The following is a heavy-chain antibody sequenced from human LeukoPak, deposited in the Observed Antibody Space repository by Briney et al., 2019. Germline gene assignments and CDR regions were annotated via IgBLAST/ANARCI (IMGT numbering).Heavy chain of an antibody. Sequence: GGSLRLSCAASGFTFSSYAVSWVRQAPGKGLEWVSFISPSGTTHYSDSVKGRFTISRDNAKNSLYLQMNSLRAEDTAVYYCAELGITMIGGVWGKGTTVTISS. CDR1: GFTFSSYA. CDR3: AELGITMIGGV. CDR2: ISPSGTT. J-gene: IGHJ6*04. V-gene: IGHV3-69-1*02. D-gene: IGHD3-10*02.